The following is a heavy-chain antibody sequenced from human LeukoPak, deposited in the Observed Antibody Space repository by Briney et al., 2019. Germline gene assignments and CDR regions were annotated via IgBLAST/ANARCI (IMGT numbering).Heavy chain of an antibody. CDR2: IIPILGIA. D-gene: IGHD2-2*01. CDR1: GGTFSSYA. J-gene: IGHJ5*02. Sequence: SVKVSCKASGGTFSSYAISWVRQAPGQGLEWMGRIIPILGIANYAQKFQGRVTITADKSASTAYMELSSLRSEDTAVYYCARDHCSSTSCYTNWFDPWGQGTLATVSS. V-gene: IGHV1-69*04. CDR3: ARDHCSSTSCYTNWFDP.